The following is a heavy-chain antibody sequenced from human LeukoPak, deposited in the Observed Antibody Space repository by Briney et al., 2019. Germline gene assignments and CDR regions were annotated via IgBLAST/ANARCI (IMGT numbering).Heavy chain of an antibody. J-gene: IGHJ3*02. CDR2: ISYDGSNK. CDR3: AKDHYDSSGYYYPTGAFDI. Sequence: PGGSLRLSCAASGFTFSSYAMHWVRQAPGKGLEWVAVISYDGSNKYYAESVKGRFTISRDNSKNTLYLQMNSLRAEDTAVYYCAKDHYDSSGYYYPTGAFDIWGQGTMVTVSS. D-gene: IGHD3-22*01. CDR1: GFTFSSYA. V-gene: IGHV3-30*04.